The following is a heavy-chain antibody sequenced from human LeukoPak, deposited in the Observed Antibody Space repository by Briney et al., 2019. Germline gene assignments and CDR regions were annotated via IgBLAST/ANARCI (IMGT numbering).Heavy chain of an antibody. CDR3: ARGLDHYDSSGYSIFDY. CDR2: INHSGST. CDR1: GGSFSGYY. Sequence: SSETLSLTCAVYGGSFSGYYWSWIRQPPGKGLEWIGEINHSGSTNYNPSLKSRVTISVDTSKNQFSLKLSSVTAADTAVYYCARGLDHYDSSGYSIFDYWGQGTLVTVSS. J-gene: IGHJ4*02. D-gene: IGHD3-22*01. V-gene: IGHV4-34*01.